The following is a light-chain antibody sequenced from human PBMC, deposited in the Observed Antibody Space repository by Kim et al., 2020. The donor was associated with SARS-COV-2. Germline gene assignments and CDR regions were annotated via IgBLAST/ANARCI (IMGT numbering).Light chain of an antibody. Sequence: DIQMTQSPSSLSASLGDRVTITCRASQGISTNVGWFQQKAGEAPKSLIYGASTLQGGVPSRFSGGGSGREFTLTISSLHPDDFAIYFCQQYNSHPITFGQVTRLEIK. CDR1: QGISTN. V-gene: IGKV1-16*01. J-gene: IGKJ5*01. CDR3: QQYNSHPIT. CDR2: GAS.